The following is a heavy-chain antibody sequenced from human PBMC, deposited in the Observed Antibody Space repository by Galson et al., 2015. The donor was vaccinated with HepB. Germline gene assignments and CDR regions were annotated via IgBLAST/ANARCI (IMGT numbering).Heavy chain of an antibody. D-gene: IGHD6-13*01. Sequence: SLRLSCAASGFTLEDHAMHWIRQVPGKGLEWVSGISWNSGSRDYADSVKGRFTISRDNAKNSLYLQMNSLKPEDTALYYCAKAVSAAAGCFDFWGQGTLVTVSS. CDR3: AKAVSAAAGCFDF. CDR2: ISWNSGSR. J-gene: IGHJ4*02. V-gene: IGHV3-9*01. CDR1: GFTLEDHA.